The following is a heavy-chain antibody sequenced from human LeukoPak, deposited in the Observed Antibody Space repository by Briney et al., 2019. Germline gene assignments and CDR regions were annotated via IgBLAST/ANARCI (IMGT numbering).Heavy chain of an antibody. V-gene: IGHV4-39*07. CDR3: ARTYDILTGYYNEGAYYFDY. J-gene: IGHJ4*02. D-gene: IGHD3-9*01. Sequence: PSETLSLTCTVAGDSIHSSAYYWSWVRQPPGRGLEWIGSIYYTGDTYYTPSLKSRVTISLDTSKNQFSLKLSSVTAADTAVYYCARTYDILTGYYNEGAYYFDYWGQGTLVTVSS. CDR2: IYYTGDT. CDR1: GDSIHSSAYY.